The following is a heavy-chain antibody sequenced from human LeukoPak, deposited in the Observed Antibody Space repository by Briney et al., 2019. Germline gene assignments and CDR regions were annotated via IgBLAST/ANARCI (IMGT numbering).Heavy chain of an antibody. CDR2: ISAYNGDT. Sequence: GASVKVSCKASGYTFTSYGISWVRQAPGQGLEWMGWISAYNGDTNYAQKLQGRVTMTTDTSTSTAYMELRSLRSDDTAVYYCARDKSRGYSYGYRPAAAFDIWGQGTMVTVSS. D-gene: IGHD5-18*01. CDR3: ARDKSRGYSYGYRPAAAFDI. CDR1: GYTFTSYG. J-gene: IGHJ3*02. V-gene: IGHV1-18*01.